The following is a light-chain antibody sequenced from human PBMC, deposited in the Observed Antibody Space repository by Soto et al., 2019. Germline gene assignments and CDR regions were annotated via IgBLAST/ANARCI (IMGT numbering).Light chain of an antibody. CDR2: EVN. CDR3: SSYSDSDTKV. J-gene: IGLJ1*01. CDR1: SSDVGAYIY. V-gene: IGLV2-14*03. Sequence: LTQPASVSGSPGQSITISCGGTSSDVGAYIYVSWYQQYPGKAPKLIIYEVNNRPSGVSGRFSGSKSDTTAYLTISGLQAEDEADYYCSSYSDSDTKVFGTGTKVTVL.